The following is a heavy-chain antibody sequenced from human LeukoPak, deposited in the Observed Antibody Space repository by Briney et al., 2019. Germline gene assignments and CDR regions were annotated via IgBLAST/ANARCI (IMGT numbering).Heavy chain of an antibody. CDR3: TTRPPRGYSYGGFDY. Sequence: PGGSLRLSCAASGFTFSNAWMSWVRQAPGKGLEWVGRIKSKTDGGTTDYAAPVKGRFTISRDDSKNTLYLQMNSLKTEDTAVYYCTTRPPRGYSYGGFDYWGQGTLVTVSS. D-gene: IGHD5-18*01. CDR2: IKSKTDGGTT. CDR1: GFTFSNAW. J-gene: IGHJ4*02. V-gene: IGHV3-15*01.